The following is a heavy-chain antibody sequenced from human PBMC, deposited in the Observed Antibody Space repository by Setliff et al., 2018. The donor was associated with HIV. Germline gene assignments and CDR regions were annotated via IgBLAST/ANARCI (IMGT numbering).Heavy chain of an antibody. CDR3: ARLRAVSSTYYYYYMDV. V-gene: IGHV4-4*08. D-gene: IGHD6-19*01. CDR1: GGSISSYY. CDR2: ISTSGNT. Sequence: SETLSLTCTVSGGSISSYYWSWIRQSPGKGLEWLGYISTSGNTKYNPSLKSRVTMSVDTSKNQLSLRLRSVTAADTAVFYCARLRAVSSTYYYYYMDVWGKGTTVTVSS. J-gene: IGHJ6*03.